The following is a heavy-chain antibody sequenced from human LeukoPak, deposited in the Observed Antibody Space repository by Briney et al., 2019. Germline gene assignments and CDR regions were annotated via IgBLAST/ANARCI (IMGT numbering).Heavy chain of an antibody. V-gene: IGHV3-48*03. J-gene: IGHJ3*02. CDR2: ITSSATTM. CDR3: AKVLTYYYDSHDAFDI. Sequence: GGSLRLSCAASGFTFSTYEMNWVRQTPGKGLEWISYITSSATTMYYADSVKGRFTISRDNTKNSLYLQVNSLRAEDTAVYYCAKVLTYYYDSHDAFDIWGQGTMVTVSS. D-gene: IGHD3-22*01. CDR1: GFTFSTYE.